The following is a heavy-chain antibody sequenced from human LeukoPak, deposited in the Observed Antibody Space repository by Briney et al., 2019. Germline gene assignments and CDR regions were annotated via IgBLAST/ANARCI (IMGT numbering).Heavy chain of an antibody. J-gene: IGHJ4*02. CDR1: GFTVSRNY. CDR2: LYSGGTA. Sequence: PGGSLRLSCVASGFTVSRNYMSWVRQAPGKGLEWVSVLYSGGTAYYANSVKGRFTISRDNPKNTLYLQMNSLRAEDTAVYYCAKGGGSSCYSPSDYWGQGTLVTVSS. CDR3: AKGGGSSCYSPSDY. D-gene: IGHD2-15*01. V-gene: IGHV3-53*01.